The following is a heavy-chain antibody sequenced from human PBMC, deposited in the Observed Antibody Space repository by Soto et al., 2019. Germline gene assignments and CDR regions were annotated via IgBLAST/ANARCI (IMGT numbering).Heavy chain of an antibody. V-gene: IGHV4-34*01. CDR2: MSHSGGT. CDR3: ARVERGTATTVVDAFDI. CDR1: GGFVSSGSYY. J-gene: IGHJ3*02. D-gene: IGHD1-1*01. Sequence: QVQLQQWGAGLLKPSETLSLTCAVYGGFVSSGSYYWSWIRQPPGKGLEVIGEMSHSGGTHFNPSLKSRVTISVDTSKNQFSLKMSSVTAADTALYYCARVERGTATTVVDAFDIWGPGTMVTVSS.